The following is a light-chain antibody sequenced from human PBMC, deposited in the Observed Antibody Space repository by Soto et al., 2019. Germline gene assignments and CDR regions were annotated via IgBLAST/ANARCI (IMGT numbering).Light chain of an antibody. CDR3: TSYTRSSTHV. J-gene: IGLJ1*01. Sequence: QSALTQPASVSGSPGQSIAISCTETSSDVGSYDIVSWYQQHPGKVPKLIIYDVTIRPSGVSDRFSGSKSGNTASLTISGLQDEDEADYYCTSYTRSSTHVFGTATKVTVL. CDR2: DVT. CDR1: SSDVGSYDI. V-gene: IGLV2-14*02.